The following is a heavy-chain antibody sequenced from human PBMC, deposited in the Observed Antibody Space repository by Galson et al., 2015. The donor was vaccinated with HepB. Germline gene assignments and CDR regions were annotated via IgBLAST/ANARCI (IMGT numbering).Heavy chain of an antibody. CDR3: ARDTAAASSGDAFDI. J-gene: IGHJ3*02. V-gene: IGHV1-69*13. CDR1: GGTFSGYA. Sequence: SVKVSCKASGGTFSGYAISWVRQAPGQGLEWMGGIIPIFGTANYAQKFQGRVTITADESTSTAYMELSSLRSEDTAVYYCARDTAAASSGDAFDIWGQGTMVTVSS. D-gene: IGHD6-13*01. CDR2: IIPIFGTA.